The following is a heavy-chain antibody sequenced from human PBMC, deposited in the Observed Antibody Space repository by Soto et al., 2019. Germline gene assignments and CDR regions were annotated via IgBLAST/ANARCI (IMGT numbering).Heavy chain of an antibody. CDR1: GGAIDSSNW. CDR3: ARGRLTVQTTRVFFDP. D-gene: IGHD1-1*01. CDR2: IHHIGTT. J-gene: IGHJ5*02. Sequence: PTETLALTCIVYGGAIDSSNWWTWVRQFPGKGLQWVGEIHHIGTTNYNPSLQSRVHISIDKAKKQFSVELLSLTAADTAIYYCARGRLTVQTTRVFFDPRGTARLVTVSS. V-gene: IGHV4-4*02.